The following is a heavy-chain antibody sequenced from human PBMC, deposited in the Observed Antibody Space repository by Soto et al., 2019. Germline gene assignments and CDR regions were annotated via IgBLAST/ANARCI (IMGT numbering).Heavy chain of an antibody. J-gene: IGHJ4*02. Sequence: EVQVVESGGGLVQPGQSLRLSCFASGFTFGDSAFSWIRQAPGKGLEWVGFIRTKTFGGTAEYAASVKGRFSISRDDSKSIAYLQMNSLKTEDTAVYYCIRDMKYSYYFEAGHWGQGTLVTVSS. CDR3: IRDMKYSYYFEAGH. CDR1: GFTFGDSA. V-gene: IGHV3-49*03. CDR2: IRTKTFGGTA. D-gene: IGHD5-18*01.